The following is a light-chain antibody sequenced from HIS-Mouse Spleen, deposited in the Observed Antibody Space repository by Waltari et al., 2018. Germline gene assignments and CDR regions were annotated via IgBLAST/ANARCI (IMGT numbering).Light chain of an antibody. J-gene: IGLJ2*01. V-gene: IGLV3-10*01. CDR1: ALPKKY. Sequence: SYELTQPPSVSVSPGQTARIPCTGDALPKKYAYWYQQKSGQAPVLVIDEDSKRPSGIPERFSGSSSGTMATLTISGAQVEDEADYYCYSTDSSGNHRVFGGWTKLTVL. CDR2: EDS. CDR3: YSTDSSGNHRV.